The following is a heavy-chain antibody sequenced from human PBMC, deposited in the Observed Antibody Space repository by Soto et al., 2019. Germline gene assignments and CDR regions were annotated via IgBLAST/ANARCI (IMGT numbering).Heavy chain of an antibody. Sequence: EVQLLESGGGLVQPGGSLRLSCAASGFTFNNYAMTWVRQAPGKGLEWVAAISGGGDTTSYADSVEGRFTVPRDGSKNTLYLQLCSLRAEDTALYYCAKGRGGSGSLTPRVDFWGQGTLVTVSS. CDR1: GFTFNNYA. J-gene: IGHJ4*02. V-gene: IGHV3-23*01. D-gene: IGHD3-10*01. CDR2: ISGGGDTT. CDR3: AKGRGGSGSLTPRVDF.